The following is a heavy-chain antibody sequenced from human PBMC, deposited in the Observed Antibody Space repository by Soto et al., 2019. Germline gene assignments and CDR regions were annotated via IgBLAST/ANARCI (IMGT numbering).Heavy chain of an antibody. CDR1: GFTFSSYW. Sequence: PGGSLRLSCAASGFTFSSYWMHWVRQAPGKGLVWVSRINPDGSTTSHADSVKGRFTISRDNAKNTLYLQMNSLRAEDTAVYYCARVSVSSYHFDYWGQGTLVTVSS. CDR3: ARVSVSSYHFDY. D-gene: IGHD6-6*01. J-gene: IGHJ4*02. CDR2: INPDGSTT. V-gene: IGHV3-74*01.